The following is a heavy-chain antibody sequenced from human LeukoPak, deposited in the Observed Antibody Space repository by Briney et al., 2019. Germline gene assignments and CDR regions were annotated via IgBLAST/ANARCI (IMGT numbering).Heavy chain of an antibody. CDR1: GLGRSFKETW. V-gene: IGHV3-15*01. CDR2: IKGKPDGGAI. CDR3: TTDPRY. Sequence: GGSLRLSCSASGLGRSFKETWMSWVRRAPGKGLEWIGRIKGKPDGGAIDYIAPVRGRFSISRDDSKNLVFLQMDSLKIEDTAVYYCTTDPRYWGQGSMVTVSS. J-gene: IGHJ4*02.